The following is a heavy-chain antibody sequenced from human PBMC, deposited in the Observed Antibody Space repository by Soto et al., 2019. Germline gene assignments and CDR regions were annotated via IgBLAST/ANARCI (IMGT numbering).Heavy chain of an antibody. V-gene: IGHV1-2*04. J-gene: IGHJ6*02. CDR3: ARGGMEYYGSGSYYSPSYYYGMDV. Sequence: ASVKVSCKASGYTFTGYYMHWVRQAPGQGLEWMGWINPTSGGTNYAQKFQGWVTMTRDTSISTAYMELSRLRSDDTAVYYCARGGMEYYGSGSYYSPSYYYGMDVWGQGTTVTVSS. CDR2: INPTSGGT. CDR1: GYTFTGYY. D-gene: IGHD3-10*01.